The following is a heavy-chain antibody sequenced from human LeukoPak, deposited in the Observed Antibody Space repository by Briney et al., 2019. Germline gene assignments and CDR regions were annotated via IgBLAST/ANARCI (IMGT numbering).Heavy chain of an antibody. CDR3: ARHGDGSGTYYNRYIDY. CDR2: IYYTGSS. CDR1: GGSISSYY. V-gene: IGHV4-39*01. Sequence: PSETLSLTCTVSGGSISSYYWAWIRQPPGKGLEWIGSIYYTGSSYYNPSLKSRVTISVDTSKNQFSLQLSSVTAADAAVYYCARHGDGSGTYYNRYIDYWGQGTLVTVSS. D-gene: IGHD3-10*01. J-gene: IGHJ4*02.